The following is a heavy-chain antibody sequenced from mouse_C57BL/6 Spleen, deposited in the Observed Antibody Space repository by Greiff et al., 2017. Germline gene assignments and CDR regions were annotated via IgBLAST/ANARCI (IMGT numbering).Heavy chain of an antibody. D-gene: IGHD2-4*01. CDR3: AREFYDYDREFAY. Sequence: EVQLQESGPGLVKPSQSLSLTCSVTGYSIPSGYYWNWIRQFPGNKLEWMGYISYDGSNNYNPSLKNRISITRDTSKNQFFLKLNSVTTEDTATYYCAREFYDYDREFAYWGQGTLVTVSA. J-gene: IGHJ3*01. V-gene: IGHV3-6*01. CDR1: GYSIPSGYY. CDR2: ISYDGSN.